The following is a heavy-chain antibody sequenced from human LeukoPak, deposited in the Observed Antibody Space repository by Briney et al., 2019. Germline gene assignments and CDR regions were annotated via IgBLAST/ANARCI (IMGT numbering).Heavy chain of an antibody. CDR3: ARGLKYYYDSSGYLTSDY. D-gene: IGHD3-22*01. Sequence: KPSETLSLTCTVSGGSISSYYWSWIRQPPGKGLEWIGYIYYSGSTNYNPSLKSRVTISVDTSKNQFSLKLSSVTAADTAVYYCARGLKYYYDSSGYLTSDYWGQGTLVTVSS. CDR2: IYYSGST. CDR1: GGSISSYY. J-gene: IGHJ4*02. V-gene: IGHV4-59*01.